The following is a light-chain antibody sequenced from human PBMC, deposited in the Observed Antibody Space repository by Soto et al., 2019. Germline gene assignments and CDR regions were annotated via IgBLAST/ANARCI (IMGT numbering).Light chain of an antibody. J-gene: IGLJ2*01. Sequence: QSALTQPHSVSGSPGQSVTISCTGTSSDVGNYNYVSWYQQHPGKAPKLMIYDVNKRPSGVPDRFSGSKSGNTASLTISGLQAEVEADYYCCSYAGSFTVVFGGGTKLTVL. CDR2: DVN. CDR1: SSDVGNYNY. V-gene: IGLV2-11*01. CDR3: CSYAGSFTVV.